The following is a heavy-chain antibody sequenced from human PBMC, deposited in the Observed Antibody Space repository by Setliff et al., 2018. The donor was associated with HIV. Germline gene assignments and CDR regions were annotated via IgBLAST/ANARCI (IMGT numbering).Heavy chain of an antibody. CDR1: GFSFSSYG. Sequence: GGSLRLSCAASGFSFSSYGMHWVRQAPGKGLEWVALISSDGSNKHYADSVKGRFTISRDNFKNTLYVEMNSLRVEDMAAYYCARDREESLWFGDLHYMDVWGKGTTVTVSS. V-gene: IGHV3-33*08. J-gene: IGHJ6*03. CDR3: ARDREESLWFGDLHYMDV. CDR2: ISSDGSNK. D-gene: IGHD3-10*01.